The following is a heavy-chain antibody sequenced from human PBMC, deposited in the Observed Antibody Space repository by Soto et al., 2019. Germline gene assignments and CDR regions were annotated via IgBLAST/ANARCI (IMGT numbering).Heavy chain of an antibody. V-gene: IGHV4-34*01. CDR1: GGSFSGYY. Sequence: QVQLQQWGAGLLKPSETLSLTCAVYGGSFSGYYWTWIRQPPGTGLEWIGEINHSGSTNYNPSLKSQSTLSVDTSKNQFSLKLTSVSAADTAVYYCARDKITGLFDYWGDGTLVTVAS. D-gene: IGHD2-8*02. CDR2: INHSGST. J-gene: IGHJ4*01. CDR3: ARDKITGLFDY.